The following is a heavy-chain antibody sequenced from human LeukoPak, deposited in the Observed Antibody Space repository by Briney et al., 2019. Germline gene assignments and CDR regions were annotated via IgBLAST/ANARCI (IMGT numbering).Heavy chain of an antibody. CDR1: GYTFTGYY. CDR2: INPNSGGT. V-gene: IGHV1-2*02. J-gene: IGHJ4*02. Sequence: GASVKVSCKASGYTFTGYYMHWVRQAPGQGLEWMGWINPNSGGTNYAQKFQGRVTMTRDTSISTAYMELSRLRSDDTAVYYCARDDCSSNSCYSLDYWGQGTLVTVSS. D-gene: IGHD2-2*01. CDR3: ARDDCSSNSCYSLDY.